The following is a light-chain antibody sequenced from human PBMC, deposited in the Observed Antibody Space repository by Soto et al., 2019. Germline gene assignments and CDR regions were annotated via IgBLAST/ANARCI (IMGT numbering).Light chain of an antibody. CDR1: SSDVGSYNL. Sequence: QSALTQPPSASGSPGQSVTISCTGTSSDVGSYNLVSWYQQHPGKAPKLMIYEVSKRPSGVPDRFSGSKSGNTASLTVSGLHAEDEADYYCSSDAGSDNWVFGGGTKVTVL. J-gene: IGLJ3*02. V-gene: IGLV2-8*01. CDR3: SSDAGSDNWV. CDR2: EVS.